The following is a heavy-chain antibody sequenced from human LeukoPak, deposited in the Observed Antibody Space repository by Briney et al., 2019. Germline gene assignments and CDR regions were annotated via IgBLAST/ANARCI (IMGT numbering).Heavy chain of an antibody. Sequence: GGSLRLSCAASGFTFSSYWMHWVRQAPGKGLVWVSRIRGDGIVTNYADSVEGRFTVSRDNAKNTVHPQMNSLRDDDTAVYYCARASPADFNLWGRGTLVTVSS. CDR3: ARASPADFNL. V-gene: IGHV3-74*01. CDR2: IRGDGIVT. CDR1: GFTFSSYW. J-gene: IGHJ2*01.